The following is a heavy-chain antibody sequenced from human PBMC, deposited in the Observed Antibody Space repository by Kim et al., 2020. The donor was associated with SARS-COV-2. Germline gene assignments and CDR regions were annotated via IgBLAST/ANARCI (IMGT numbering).Heavy chain of an antibody. CDR1: GGSISSSSYY. D-gene: IGHD3-10*01. J-gene: IGHJ4*02. V-gene: IGHV4-39*01. CDR2: IFYSGST. Sequence: SETLSLTCTVSGGSISSSSYYWDWIRQPPGKGLEWIGNIFYSGSTYYSPSLKSRVSISVEPSKNQFSLKLSSVTAADTAVYYCVRQRMGSGDYYYLDYCGQGDPFTVSP. CDR3: VRQRMGSGDYYYLDY.